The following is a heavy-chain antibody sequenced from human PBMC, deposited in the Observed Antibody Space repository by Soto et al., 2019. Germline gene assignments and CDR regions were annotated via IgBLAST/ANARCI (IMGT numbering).Heavy chain of an antibody. Sequence: QVQLVESGGGVVQPGRSLRLSCVASGFTFSSYGMHWVRQAPGKGLEWVALIYYDGSNKYYAGSVKGRFTISRDNSKNTLYLQMNSLRAEDTAVYDCAGYCSGGSCYPIYYGMDVWGQGTTVTVSS. CDR2: IYYDGSNK. V-gene: IGHV3-33*01. CDR3: AGYCSGGSCYPIYYGMDV. CDR1: GFTFSSYG. D-gene: IGHD2-15*01. J-gene: IGHJ6*02.